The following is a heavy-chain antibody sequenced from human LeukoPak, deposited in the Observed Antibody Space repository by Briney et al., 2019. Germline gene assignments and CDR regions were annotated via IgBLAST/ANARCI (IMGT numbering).Heavy chain of an antibody. CDR2: INHSGST. CDR1: GGSFSGYY. D-gene: IGHD2-15*01. Sequence: SETLSLTCAVYGGSFSGYYWSWIRQPPGKGLEWIGEINHSGSTNYNPSLKSRVTISVDTSKNQFSLKLSSVTAADTAVYYCARVPFPVAAIDYWGQGTLVTVSS. CDR3: ARVPFPVAAIDY. V-gene: IGHV4-34*01. J-gene: IGHJ4*02.